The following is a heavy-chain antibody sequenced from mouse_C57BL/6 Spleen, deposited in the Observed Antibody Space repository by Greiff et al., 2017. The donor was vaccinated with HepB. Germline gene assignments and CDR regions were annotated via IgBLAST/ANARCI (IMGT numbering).Heavy chain of an antibody. CDR1: GFSLSTSGMG. Sequence: QVTLKECGPGILQSSQTLSLPCSFSGFSLSTSGMGVSWIRQPSGKGLEWLAHIYWDDDKRDNPSLKSRLTISKETSRNQVCLKLTSVDTADTATYDCARRPPSLFHLDYWGQGTTLTGSS. CDR2: IYWDDDK. CDR3: ARRPPSLFHLDY. V-gene: IGHV8-12*01. D-gene: IGHD6-1*01. J-gene: IGHJ2*01.